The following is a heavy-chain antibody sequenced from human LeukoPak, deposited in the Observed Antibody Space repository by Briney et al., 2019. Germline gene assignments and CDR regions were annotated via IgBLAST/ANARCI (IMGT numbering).Heavy chain of an antibody. CDR2: INHSGST. J-gene: IGHJ4*02. CDR3: ARGGIMAVSSDFDY. CDR1: GGSFSGYY. D-gene: IGHD1-26*01. V-gene: IGHV4-34*01. Sequence: SETLSLTCAVYGGSFSGYYWSWIRQPPGKGLEWIGEINHSGSTNYNPSLKSRVTISVDTSKNQFSLKLSSVTAADTAVYYCARGGIMAVSSDFDYWGQGTPVTVSS.